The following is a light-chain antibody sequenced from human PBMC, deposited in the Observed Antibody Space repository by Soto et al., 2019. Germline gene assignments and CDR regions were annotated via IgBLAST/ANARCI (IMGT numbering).Light chain of an antibody. J-gene: IGKJ1*01. V-gene: IGKV1-5*01. Sequence: DIQMTPSPSTLSASVGDRVTITCRASQGISTYLNWYQQKPGKAPKVLIYAASSLQSGVPSRFSGSGSGTEFTLTISSLQPDDFATYYCQQYNSYSRTFGQGTKVDIK. CDR1: QGISTY. CDR2: AAS. CDR3: QQYNSYSRT.